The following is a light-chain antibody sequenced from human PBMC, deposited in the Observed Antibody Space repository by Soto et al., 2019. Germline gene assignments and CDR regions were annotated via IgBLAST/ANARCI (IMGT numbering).Light chain of an antibody. V-gene: IGKV3D-15*01. CDR1: RSINRD. Sequence: EMVLTHSPATLSVSPGESATLSCMASRSINRDLSWYDQKPGQAPRRVIYGASTWGTGVPPRFTGSGSGTEFTLTISGLQSEDFAVYYCQQQNSWPITFGQGTRLEIK. CDR2: GAS. CDR3: QQQNSWPIT. J-gene: IGKJ5*01.